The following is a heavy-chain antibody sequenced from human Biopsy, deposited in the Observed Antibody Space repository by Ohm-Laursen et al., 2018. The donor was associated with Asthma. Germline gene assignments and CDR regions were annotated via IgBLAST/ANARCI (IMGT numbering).Heavy chain of an antibody. V-gene: IGHV1-69*13. CDR2: ITSVFGTT. Sequence: SVKVSCKSLGGTFNTYVIGWVRQAPGQGLEWMGGITSVFGTTTYPQKFQDRATITADDSTSTVYMELSSLRSEDTAVYYCARKAGSCISRTCYSLDFWGQGTLVTVSS. CDR3: ARKAGSCISRTCYSLDF. D-gene: IGHD2-2*01. CDR1: GGTFNTYV. J-gene: IGHJ4*02.